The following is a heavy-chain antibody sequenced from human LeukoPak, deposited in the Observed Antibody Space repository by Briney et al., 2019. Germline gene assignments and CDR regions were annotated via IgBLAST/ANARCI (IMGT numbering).Heavy chain of an antibody. V-gene: IGHV1-2*02. CDR1: GYTFTSYG. CDR2: INPNSGGT. J-gene: IGHJ5*02. D-gene: IGHD6-19*01. Sequence: ASVKVSCKASGYTFTSYGISWVRQAPGQGLEWMGWINPNSGGTNYAQKFQGRVTMTRDTSISTAYMELSRLRSDDTAVYYCAREKIAVAGTFDPWGQGTLVTVSS. CDR3: AREKIAVAGTFDP.